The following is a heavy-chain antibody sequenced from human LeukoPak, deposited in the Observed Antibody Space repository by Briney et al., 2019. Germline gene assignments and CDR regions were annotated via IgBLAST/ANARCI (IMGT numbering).Heavy chain of an antibody. CDR1: GGSISGYY. D-gene: IGHD6-13*01. J-gene: IGHJ4*02. CDR2: IHGTGGT. CDR3: AKDGSSWPFFDS. Sequence: SETLSLTCTVSGGSISGYYWSWIRQPARKGLEWIGRIHGTGGTDYNPSLKSRVTMSVDTSKNQFSLKLTSVTAADTAVYYCAKDGSSWPFFDSWGQGTLVTVSS. V-gene: IGHV4-4*07.